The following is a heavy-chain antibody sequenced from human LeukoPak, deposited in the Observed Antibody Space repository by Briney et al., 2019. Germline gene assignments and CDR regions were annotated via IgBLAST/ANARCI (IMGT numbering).Heavy chain of an antibody. D-gene: IGHD3-10*01. Sequence: SETLSLTCTVSGDSVSNGNYYWSWLRQPPGKALEWIGYIYYSGSTYYNPSLEGRVTISVDTSKNQFSVKLRSVTAADTAVYYCARSQNYYGSGDYWSQGTWSPSPQ. CDR3: ARSQNYYGSGDY. J-gene: IGHJ4*02. CDR2: IYYSGST. CDR1: GDSVSNGNYY. V-gene: IGHV4-61*01.